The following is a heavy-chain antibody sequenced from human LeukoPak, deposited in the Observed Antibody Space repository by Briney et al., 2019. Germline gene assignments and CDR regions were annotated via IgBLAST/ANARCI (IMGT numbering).Heavy chain of an antibody. CDR2: ISTYNGNT. CDR1: GYTFTNNG. J-gene: IGHJ4*02. Sequence: GASVKVSCKASGYTFTNNGISWVRQAPGQGLEWMGWISTYNGNTNYAQKFQGRVTMTTDTPTSTAYMELRSLTSGDTAVYYCARVSSGYDDYWGQGTLVIVSS. V-gene: IGHV1-18*01. D-gene: IGHD3-22*01. CDR3: ARVSSGYDDY.